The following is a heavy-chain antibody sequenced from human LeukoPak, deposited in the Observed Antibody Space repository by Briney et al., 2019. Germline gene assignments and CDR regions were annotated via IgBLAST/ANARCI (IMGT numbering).Heavy chain of an antibody. J-gene: IGHJ6*03. Sequence: SETLSLNCSVAGGSISTYYWSWLRRPPGKGLEWSGYISYSINGNTNYIPSLMGRVTISIATSKYKFSLRLSSVTAADAAVYYCARVSEAVGGYWSSSYYYMDDWGTGTTVTVSS. CDR2: ISYSINGNT. V-gene: IGHV4-59*01. CDR3: ARVSEAVGGYWSSSYYYMDD. CDR1: GGSISTYY. D-gene: IGHD2-21*02.